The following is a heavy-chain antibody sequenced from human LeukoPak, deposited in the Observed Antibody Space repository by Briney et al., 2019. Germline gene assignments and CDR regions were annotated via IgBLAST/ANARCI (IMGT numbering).Heavy chain of an antibody. CDR1: GFTFSSYW. CDR3: ASDRFYFGV. CDR2: IKLDGTEK. J-gene: IGHJ4*02. V-gene: IGHV3-7*05. Sequence: GGSLRLSCAASGFTFSSYWMHWVRQAPGKGLVWVANIKLDGTEKYYVDSVKGRFTISRDNAKNSLCLQMNSLRAEDTAVYYCASDRFYFGVWGQGTLVTVSS. D-gene: IGHD3-16*01.